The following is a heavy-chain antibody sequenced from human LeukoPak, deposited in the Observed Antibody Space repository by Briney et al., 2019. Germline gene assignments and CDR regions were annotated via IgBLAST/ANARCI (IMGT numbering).Heavy chain of an antibody. J-gene: IGHJ4*02. CDR3: ARGNDYGDYVGRPEFDY. CDR1: GFTFSSYA. Sequence: PGGSLRLSCAASGFTFSSYAMHWVRQAPGKGLEWVAVISYDGSNKYYADSVKGRFTISRDNSKNTLYLQMNSLRAEDTAVYYCARGNDYGDYVGRPEFDYWGQGTLVTVSS. CDR2: ISYDGSNK. D-gene: IGHD4-17*01. V-gene: IGHV3-30-3*01.